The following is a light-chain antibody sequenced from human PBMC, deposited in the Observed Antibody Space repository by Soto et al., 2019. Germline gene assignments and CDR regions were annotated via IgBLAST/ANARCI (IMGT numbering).Light chain of an antibody. CDR3: AAWDNSLSAV. CDR1: SADIGNSY. CDR2: DNN. Sequence: QAVVTQPPSVSAAPGQMVTISCSGDSADIGNSYVSWYQHLPGTAPKLLIYDNNNRPSGIPGRFSGSKSGPSATLAITGLQTGDEADYYCAAWDNSLSAVFGGGTKVTVL. V-gene: IGLV1-51*01. J-gene: IGLJ3*02.